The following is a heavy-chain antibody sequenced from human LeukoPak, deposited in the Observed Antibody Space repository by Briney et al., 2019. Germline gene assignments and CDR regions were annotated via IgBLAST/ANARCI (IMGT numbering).Heavy chain of an antibody. CDR3: GRRWVSYFHLAV. CDR2: TDPSGIT. CDR1: GGALSGYF. Sequence: SETLSLTCAVYGGALSGYFYRWIPKPPGKGLKGIGETDPSGITYYKPSHKSRATISVDTSKNQFSLKVASVTAADTAVNYGGRRWVSYFHLAVWGTGTTVIVSS. V-gene: IGHV4-34*01. D-gene: IGHD1-26*01. J-gene: IGHJ6*04.